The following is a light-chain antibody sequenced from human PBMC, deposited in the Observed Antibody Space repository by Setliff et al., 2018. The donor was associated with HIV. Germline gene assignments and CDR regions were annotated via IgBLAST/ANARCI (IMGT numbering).Light chain of an antibody. CDR3: CSYTSYSTLYV. Sequence: QSVLTQPASVSGSPGQSITISCIGSSSDIGTYNYVSWYQQHPGRAPKLLIYDVSRRPSGVSDRFSGSKSCNSASLTISGLQAEDEADYYCCSYTSYSTLYVFGGGTKVTVL. J-gene: IGLJ1*01. V-gene: IGLV2-14*01. CDR2: DVS. CDR1: SSDIGTYNY.